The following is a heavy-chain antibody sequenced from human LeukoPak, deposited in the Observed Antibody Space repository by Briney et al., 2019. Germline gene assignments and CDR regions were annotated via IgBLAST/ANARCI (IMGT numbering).Heavy chain of an antibody. CDR1: GGSISSYY. CDR2: IYYSGST. J-gene: IGHJ4*02. V-gene: IGHV4-59*01. D-gene: IGHD1-26*01. Sequence: SETLSLTCTVSGGSISSYYWGWIRQPPGKGLEWIGNIYYSGSTYYNPSLKSRVTISVDTSKNQFSLKLSSVTAADTAVYYCARVVRPEPTRSGSYCFDYWGQGTLVTVSS. CDR3: ARVVRPEPTRSGSYCFDY.